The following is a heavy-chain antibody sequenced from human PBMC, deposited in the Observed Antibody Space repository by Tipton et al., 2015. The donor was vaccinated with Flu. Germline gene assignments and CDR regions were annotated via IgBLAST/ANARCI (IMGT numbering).Heavy chain of an antibody. Sequence: TLSLTCAVSGDSISSDYYWSWIRQFPGKGLERIGSVSRTGSTIFNPSLKSRVTISIDTSKNQFSLKMKSMTAADMAVYYCARRDYSNYVSEPKNWFDSWGQGTLVTVSS. CDR1: GDSISSDYY. CDR3: ARRDYSNYVSEPKNWFDS. V-gene: IGHV4-38-2*01. J-gene: IGHJ5*01. CDR2: VSRTGST. D-gene: IGHD4-11*01.